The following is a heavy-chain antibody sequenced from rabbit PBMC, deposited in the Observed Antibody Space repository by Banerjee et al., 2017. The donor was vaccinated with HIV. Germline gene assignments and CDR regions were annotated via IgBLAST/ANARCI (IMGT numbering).Heavy chain of an antibody. CDR1: GFSFSSGYD. J-gene: IGHJ4*01. V-gene: IGHV1S40*01. CDR2: IRAGSSGST. CDR3: ARDIYNSGWGTINL. D-gene: IGHD4-1*01. Sequence: QSLEESGGGLVKPEGSLTLTCKASGFSFSSGYDMCWVRQAPGKGLEWIGCIRAGSSGSTYYATWAKGRFTISRTSSTTVALQMTSLTAADTATYFCARDIYNSGWGTINLWGPGTLVTVS.